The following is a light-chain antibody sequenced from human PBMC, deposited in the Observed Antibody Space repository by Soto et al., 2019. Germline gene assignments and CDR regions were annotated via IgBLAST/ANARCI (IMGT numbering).Light chain of an antibody. CDR2: AAS. V-gene: IGKV1-39*01. Sequence: DIQMTQSPSSLSASVGDRVTITCRGSQTISTYLNWYQQKPGKAPKLLIYAASTLQSGVPSRFSGSGSGTDFTLTINSLQPEDFATYYCQQSHGIPYTFGQGTKLEIK. CDR3: QQSHGIPYT. J-gene: IGKJ2*01. CDR1: QTISTY.